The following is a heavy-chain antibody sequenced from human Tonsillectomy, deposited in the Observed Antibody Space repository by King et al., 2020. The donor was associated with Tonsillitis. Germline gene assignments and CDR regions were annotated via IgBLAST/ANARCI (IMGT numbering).Heavy chain of an antibody. CDR3: AKDWARLPPAHYYYYYMDV. CDR1: GFTFSSYA. Sequence: VQLVESGGGLVQPGGSLRLSCAASGFTFSSYAMSWVRQAPGKGLEWVSAISGSGGSTYYADSVKGRFTISRDNSKNTLYLQMNSLRAEDTAVYYCAKDWARLPPAHYYYYYMDVWGKGTTVTVSS. CDR2: ISGSGGST. J-gene: IGHJ6*03. D-gene: IGHD3-16*01. V-gene: IGHV3-23*04.